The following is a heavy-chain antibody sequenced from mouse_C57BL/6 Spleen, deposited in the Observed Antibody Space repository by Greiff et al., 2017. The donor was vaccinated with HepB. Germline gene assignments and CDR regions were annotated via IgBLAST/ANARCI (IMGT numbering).Heavy chain of an antibody. CDR2: INPSNGGT. V-gene: IGHV1-53*01. Sequence: QVQLQQPGTELVKPGASVKLSCKASGYTFTSYWMHWVKQRPGQGLEWIGNINPSNGGTNYNEKFKSKATLTVDKSSSTAYMQLSSLTSEDSAVYYCARSIFYYYGSSYYFDYWGQGTTLTVAS. J-gene: IGHJ2*01. D-gene: IGHD1-1*01. CDR1: GYTFTSYW. CDR3: ARSIFYYYGSSYYFDY.